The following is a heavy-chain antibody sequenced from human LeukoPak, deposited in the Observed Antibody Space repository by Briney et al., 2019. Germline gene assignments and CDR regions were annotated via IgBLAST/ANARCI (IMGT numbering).Heavy chain of an antibody. V-gene: IGHV1-46*03. Sequence: GASVKVSSKASGYTFTSYYMHWVRQAPGQGLEWRGIINPSGGSTSYAQKFQGKVTMTRDTSTSTVYMELSSLSAEDTAVYYCASGLGYGGNLPLLGYWGQGTLVTVSS. D-gene: IGHD4-23*01. CDR1: GYTFTSYY. CDR3: ASGLGYGGNLPLLGY. J-gene: IGHJ4*02. CDR2: INPSGGST.